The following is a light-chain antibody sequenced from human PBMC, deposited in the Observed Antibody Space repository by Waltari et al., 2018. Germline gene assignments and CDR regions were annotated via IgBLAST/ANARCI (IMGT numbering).Light chain of an antibody. Sequence: EIVFTQSPCTLSLYPGERATLSCRASQNLNSYLAWYQQKPGQAPRLLIYHAVNRATGIPARFSGSGSGTDFTLTISSLEPEDSATYYCLQRSRWPTFGQGTKVEIK. J-gene: IGKJ1*01. CDR3: LQRSRWPT. CDR2: HAV. CDR1: QNLNSY. V-gene: IGKV3-11*01.